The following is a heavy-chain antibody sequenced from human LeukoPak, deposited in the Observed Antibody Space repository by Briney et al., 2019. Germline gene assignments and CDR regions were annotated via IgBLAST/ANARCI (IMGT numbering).Heavy chain of an antibody. CDR1: GFILCKYK. V-gene: IGHV3-48*01. J-gene: IGHJ4*02. D-gene: IGHD1-7*01. Sequence: PGGSLRLSPAESGFILCKYKIRSVRQAPGKGLEWVSYISSSTTTIYYADSVKGRFTTSRDNAKNSLYLQMNSLRAEDTAVYYCARGDTLNYCIDFWGQGTLVTVSS. CDR3: ARGDTLNYCIDF. CDR2: ISSSTTTI.